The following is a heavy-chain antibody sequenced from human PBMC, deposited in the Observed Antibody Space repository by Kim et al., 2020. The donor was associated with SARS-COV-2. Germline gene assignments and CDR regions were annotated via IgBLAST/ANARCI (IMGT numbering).Heavy chain of an antibody. CDR3: ARGYSSSWLNWFDP. Sequence: NPSLKSRVTISVDTSKNQFSLKLSSVTAADTAVYYCARGYSSSWLNWFDPWGQGTLVTVSS. J-gene: IGHJ5*02. V-gene: IGHV4-34*01. D-gene: IGHD6-13*01.